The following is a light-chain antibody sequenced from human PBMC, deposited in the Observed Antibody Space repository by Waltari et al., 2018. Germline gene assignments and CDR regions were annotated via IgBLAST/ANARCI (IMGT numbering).Light chain of an antibody. CDR2: KVS. CDR3: LQSSQWPYA. CDR1: QSLVQSDGSIF. V-gene: IGKV2-30*02. J-gene: IGKJ2*01. Sequence: DVVMTQSPLSLAVTLGQPASISCWSSQSLVQSDGSIFLNWFHQKPGQSPRRLIYKVSNRESGVPDRFSGSGSGTDFTLKISRVEAEDVGIYYCLQSSQWPYAFGQGTKL.